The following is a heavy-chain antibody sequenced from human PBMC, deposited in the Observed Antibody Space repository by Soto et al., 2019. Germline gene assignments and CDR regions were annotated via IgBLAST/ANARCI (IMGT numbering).Heavy chain of an antibody. J-gene: IGHJ6*02. CDR1: VGTFSSYA. CDR3: ARHPPAVYYYGMDV. Sequence: QVQLVQSGAEVKKPGSSVKVSCQASVGTFSSYAISWVRQAPGQGLEWMGGIIPIFGTANYAQKFQGRVTITADESTSTASMELSSLSSEDPAVYYCARHPPAVYYYGMDVWGQGPTVTVSS. V-gene: IGHV1-69*12. CDR2: IIPIFGTA.